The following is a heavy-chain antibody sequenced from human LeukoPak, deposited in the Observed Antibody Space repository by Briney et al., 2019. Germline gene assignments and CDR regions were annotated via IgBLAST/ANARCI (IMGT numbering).Heavy chain of an antibody. J-gene: IGHJ5*01. D-gene: IGHD3-10*01. CDR2: INHSGST. CDR1: GGSFSGYY. V-gene: IGHV4-34*01. Sequence: SETLSLTCAVYGGSFSGYYWSWIRQPPGKGLEWIGEINHSGSTNYNPSLESRVNISVDTSKNQFSLKLRFVTAADTAVYYCARTPPPGATAYGVVDSWGQGTLVTVSS. CDR3: ARTPPPGATAYGVVDS.